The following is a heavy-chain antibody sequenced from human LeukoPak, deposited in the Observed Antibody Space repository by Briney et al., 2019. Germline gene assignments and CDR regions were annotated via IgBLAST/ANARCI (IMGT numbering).Heavy chain of an antibody. J-gene: IGHJ3*02. D-gene: IGHD6-19*01. V-gene: IGHV4-39*01. CDR3: ASPGSSYSSGWYRAFDI. Sequence: SETLSPTCTVSGGSISSSSYYWGWIRQPPGKGLEWIGSIYYSGSTYYNPSLKSRVTISVDTSKNQFSLKLSSVTAADAAVYYCASPGSSYSSGWYRAFDIWGQGTMVTVSS. CDR2: IYYSGST. CDR1: GGSISSSSYY.